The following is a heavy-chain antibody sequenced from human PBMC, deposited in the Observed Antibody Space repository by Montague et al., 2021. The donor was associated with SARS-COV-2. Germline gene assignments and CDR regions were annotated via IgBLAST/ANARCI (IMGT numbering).Heavy chain of an antibody. V-gene: IGHV4-39*01. Sequence: SETLSLTCTVPGRSIPVRRYDSGWFSQPPGTGLEWIGSVHYTGTTSYNESLKGRLTISVDTSENQFSLRMTSVTASDTAVYYCARHRANAGSFDIWGHGTLVTVSS. D-gene: IGHD1-1*01. CDR1: GRSIPVRRYD. J-gene: IGHJ3*02. CDR3: ARHRANAGSFDI. CDR2: VHYTGTT.